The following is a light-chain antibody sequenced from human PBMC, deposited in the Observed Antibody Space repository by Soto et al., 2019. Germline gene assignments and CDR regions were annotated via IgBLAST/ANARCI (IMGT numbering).Light chain of an antibody. CDR3: AAWDDSFWV. Sequence: QSVLTQPPSASRTPGQRVTISCSGSSSNIGSNYVYWYQQLPGTAPKLLIYRNNQRPSGVPDRFSGSKSGTSASLAISGLRSEDEADYYCAAWDDSFWVFGGGTKLTVL. J-gene: IGLJ3*02. CDR2: RNN. CDR1: SSNIGSNY. V-gene: IGLV1-47*01.